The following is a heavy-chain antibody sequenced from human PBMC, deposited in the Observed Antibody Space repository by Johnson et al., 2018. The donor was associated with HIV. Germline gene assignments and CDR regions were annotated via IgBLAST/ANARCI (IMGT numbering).Heavy chain of an antibody. CDR2: ISYDGSNK. CDR1: GFTFSSYA. CDR3: ARDATYYYDSSGYHDAFDI. V-gene: IGHV3-30-3*01. D-gene: IGHD3-22*01. Sequence: QVQLVESGGGVVQPGRSLRLSCAASGFTFSSYAMHWVRQAPGKGLEWVAVISYDGSNKYYADSVKGRFPISRDNSKNTLYLQMNSLRAEDTAVYYCARDATYYYDSSGYHDAFDIWGQGTMVTVSS. J-gene: IGHJ3*02.